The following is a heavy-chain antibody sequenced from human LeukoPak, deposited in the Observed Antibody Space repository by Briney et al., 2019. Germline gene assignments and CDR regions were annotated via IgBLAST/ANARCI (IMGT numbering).Heavy chain of an antibody. Sequence: GGSLRLSCAASGFTFNTYAMSWVRQAPGKGLEWVSAISDSGGSAYYADSVKGRFTISRDNSKNTLYLQMNSLRAEDTAVYYCARYQVREPVDYWGQGTLVTVSS. CDR1: GFTFNTYA. V-gene: IGHV3-23*01. CDR2: ISDSGGSA. D-gene: IGHD1-26*01. CDR3: ARYQVREPVDY. J-gene: IGHJ4*02.